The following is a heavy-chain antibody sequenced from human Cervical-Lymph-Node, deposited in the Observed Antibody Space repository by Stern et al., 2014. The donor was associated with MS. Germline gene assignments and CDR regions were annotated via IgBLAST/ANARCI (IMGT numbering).Heavy chain of an antibody. CDR2: IIAIFGTA. Sequence: DQLVESGAEVKKPGSSVKVSCKASGGTFSSYAISWVRQAPGQGLEWMGGIIAIFGTANYAQQFQGRVTITADESTSTAYHELSSLRSEDTAVYYCARGPDYYYYYYGMDVWGQGTTVTVSS. J-gene: IGHJ6*02. CDR1: GGTFSSYA. V-gene: IGHV1-69*01. CDR3: ARGPDYYYYYYGMDV. D-gene: IGHD3-3*01.